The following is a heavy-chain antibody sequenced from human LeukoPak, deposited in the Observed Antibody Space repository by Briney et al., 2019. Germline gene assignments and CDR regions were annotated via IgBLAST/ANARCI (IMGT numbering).Heavy chain of an antibody. CDR2: ILVYNGNT. CDR3: GRWPEPLPFFGSGYYMPALDY. J-gene: IGHJ4*02. D-gene: IGHD3-3*01. Sequence: ASVRVSCKPSRYTFTSYGISWVRHAPRQGLERMGWILVYNGNTNDAQKLQGRVTMTTDTATRTAYMELRRLRSDAAAVYYGGRWPEPLPFFGSGYYMPALDYWGQGTLVTVS. V-gene: IGHV1-18*01. CDR1: RYTFTSYG.